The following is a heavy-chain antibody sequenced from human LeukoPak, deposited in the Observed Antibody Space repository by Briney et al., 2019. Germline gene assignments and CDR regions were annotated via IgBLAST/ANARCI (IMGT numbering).Heavy chain of an antibody. CDR1: GYSISSGYY. V-gene: IGHV4-38-2*02. CDR2: IYQSGST. Sequence: SETLSLTCSVSGYSISSGYYWGWIRQPPGKGLEWIGSIYQSGSTYYNPSLKSRVTISIDRSKNQFSLNLNSVTAADTAVYYCARYGGSGTYFFDYWGQGTLVTVSS. J-gene: IGHJ4*02. CDR3: ARYGGSGTYFFDY. D-gene: IGHD3-10*01.